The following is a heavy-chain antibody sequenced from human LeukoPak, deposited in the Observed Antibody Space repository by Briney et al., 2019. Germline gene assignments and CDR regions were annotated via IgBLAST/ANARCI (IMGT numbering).Heavy chain of an antibody. CDR1: GFTFSSYY. CDR3: AKDQKVVTMVRGALGH. V-gene: IGHV3-21*04. D-gene: IGHD3-10*01. Sequence: GGSLRLSCAASGFTFSSYYMNWVRQAPGKGLEWVSSISSLTSYIYYADSVKGRFTISRDNAKNSLYLQMNSLRAEDTAVYYCAKDQKVVTMVRGALGHWGQGTLVTVSS. CDR2: ISSLTSYI. J-gene: IGHJ4*02.